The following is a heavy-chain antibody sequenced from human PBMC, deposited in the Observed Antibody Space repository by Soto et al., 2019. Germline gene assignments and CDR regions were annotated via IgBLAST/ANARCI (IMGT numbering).Heavy chain of an antibody. V-gene: IGHV1-69*04. D-gene: IGHD2-15*01. Sequence: GASVKVSCKASGGTFSSYTISWVRQAPGQGLEWMGRIIPILGIANYAQKFQGRVTITADKSTSTAYMELSSLRSEDTAVYYCARELRGSDIVVVVAATWFDPWGQGTLVTVS. CDR1: GGTFSSYT. CDR2: IIPILGIA. J-gene: IGHJ5*02. CDR3: ARELRGSDIVVVVAATWFDP.